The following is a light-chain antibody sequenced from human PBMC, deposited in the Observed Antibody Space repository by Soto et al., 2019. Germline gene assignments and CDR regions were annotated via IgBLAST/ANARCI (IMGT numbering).Light chain of an antibody. J-gene: IGKJ3*01. CDR3: QQYHSSPLT. V-gene: IGKV3-20*01. CDR2: GAS. CDR1: QRVSSSY. Sequence: EIVLTQSPGTLSLSPGERATLSCRASQRVSSSYLAWYQQKHGQAPRLLIYGASSRATGIPDRFSGSGSGTDFTLTISRVEPEDFAVYYCQQYHSSPLTFGPGTKVDVK.